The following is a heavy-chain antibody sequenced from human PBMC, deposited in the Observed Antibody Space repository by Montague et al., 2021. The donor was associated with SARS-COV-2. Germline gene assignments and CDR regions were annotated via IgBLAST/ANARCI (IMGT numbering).Heavy chain of an antibody. CDR1: GGSIRSYY. D-gene: IGHD3-3*01. Sequence: SETLSLTCSFSGGSIRSYYWSWIRLPPGKPLEWLGYIYYTGETTHNPSLKSRVTISVDTSRSQFSLRLTSVTAADTAVYFCARVLSGYVDKWGQGTLVTVSS. V-gene: IGHV4-59*01. J-gene: IGHJ4*02. CDR3: ARVLSGYVDK. CDR2: IYYTGET.